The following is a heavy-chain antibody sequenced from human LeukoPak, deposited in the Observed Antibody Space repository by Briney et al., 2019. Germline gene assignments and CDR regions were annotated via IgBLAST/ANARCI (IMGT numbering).Heavy chain of an antibody. J-gene: IGHJ4*02. CDR3: ARARVRAPRPEDS. CDR2: INPNRGCT. D-gene: IGHD1-1*01. V-gene: IGHV1-2*02. CDR1: GYTFTGYY. Sequence: GASVKVSCKASGYTFTGYYMHWVGQAAGQGLEWMGWINPNRGCTNYAQKFQATVTMTRATSLSTAYMALSRLRSDDTAVYYCARARVRAPRPEDSWGQGTLVTVSS.